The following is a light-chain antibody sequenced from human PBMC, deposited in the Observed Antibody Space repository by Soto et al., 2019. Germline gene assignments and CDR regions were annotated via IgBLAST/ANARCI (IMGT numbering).Light chain of an antibody. V-gene: IGLV1-51*01. Sequence: QSVLTQPPSVSAAPGQKVTISCSGTSSNIENNYVSWYQQIPGTAPKLLIYDNNKRPSGVPDRFSGSKSGTSATLGITGLQTGDEADYYCGTWDSSLTTVVFGGGTKLTVL. J-gene: IGLJ2*01. CDR3: GTWDSSLTTVV. CDR2: DNN. CDR1: SSNIENNY.